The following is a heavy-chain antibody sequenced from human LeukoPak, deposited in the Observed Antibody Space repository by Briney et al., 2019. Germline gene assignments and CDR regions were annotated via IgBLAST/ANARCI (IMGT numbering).Heavy chain of an antibody. V-gene: IGHV3-30*04. CDR3: ARGDGSGLLYYGMDV. Sequence: GGSLRLSCAASGFTFSSYAMHWVRQAPGKGLEWVAVISYDGSNKYYADSVKGRFTISRDNSKNTLYLQMNSLRAEDMAVYYCARGDGSGLLYYGMDVWGKGTTVTVSS. J-gene: IGHJ6*04. CDR1: GFTFSSYA. CDR2: ISYDGSNK. D-gene: IGHD3-10*01.